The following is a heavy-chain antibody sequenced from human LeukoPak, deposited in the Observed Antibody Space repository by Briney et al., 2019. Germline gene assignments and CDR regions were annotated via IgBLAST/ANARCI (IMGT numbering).Heavy chain of an antibody. CDR3: ARELGYSYGSFDY. Sequence: SVKVSCKASGGTFSSYAISWVRQAPGQGLEWMGGIIPIFGTANYAQRFQGRVTITADKSTSTAYMELSSLRSEDTAVYYCARELGYSYGSFDYWGQGTLVTVSS. J-gene: IGHJ4*02. CDR1: GGTFSSYA. D-gene: IGHD5-18*01. CDR2: IIPIFGTA. V-gene: IGHV1-69*06.